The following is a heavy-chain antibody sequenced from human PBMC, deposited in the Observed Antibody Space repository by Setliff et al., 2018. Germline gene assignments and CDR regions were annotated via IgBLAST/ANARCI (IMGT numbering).Heavy chain of an antibody. CDR3: ARETGFLYMDV. D-gene: IGHD3-3*01. CDR1: GDSISSGNW. Sequence: SETLSLTCAVSGDSISSGNWWSWVRQPPEKGLEWIGEIYTSWSSNYNPSLKSRVTMSVDTSKNQFSLQLSSVTAADTAVYYCARETGFLYMDVWGKGTTVTVSS. V-gene: IGHV4-4*02. J-gene: IGHJ6*03. CDR2: IYTSWSS.